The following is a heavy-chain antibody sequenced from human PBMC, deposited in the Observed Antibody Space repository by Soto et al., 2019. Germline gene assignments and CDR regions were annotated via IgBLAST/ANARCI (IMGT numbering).Heavy chain of an antibody. D-gene: IGHD3-3*01. CDR3: ARHLAGFRGGTDAFDI. CDR2: ISSSGSTI. CDR1: GFTFSDYY. Sequence: PVGSLRLSCAASGFTFSDYYMSWIRQARWKGLEWVSYISSSGSTIYYADSVKGRFTISRDNAKNSLYLQMNSLRAEDTAVYYCARHLAGFRGGTDAFDIWGQGTMVTVSS. J-gene: IGHJ3*02. V-gene: IGHV3-11*01.